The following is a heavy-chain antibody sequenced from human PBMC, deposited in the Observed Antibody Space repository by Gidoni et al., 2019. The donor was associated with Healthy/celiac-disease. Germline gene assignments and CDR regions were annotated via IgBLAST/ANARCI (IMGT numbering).Heavy chain of an antibody. CDR1: GFTFSSYA. D-gene: IGHD3-22*01. J-gene: IGHJ4*02. Sequence: QVQLVESGGGVVQPGRSLRLSCAASGFTFSSYAMHWVRQAPGKGLEWVAVISYDGSNKYYADSVKGRFTISRDNSKNTLYLQMNSLRAEDTAVYYCARTDYYESPVDYWGQGTLVTVSS. CDR2: ISYDGSNK. CDR3: ARTDYYESPVDY. V-gene: IGHV3-30-3*01.